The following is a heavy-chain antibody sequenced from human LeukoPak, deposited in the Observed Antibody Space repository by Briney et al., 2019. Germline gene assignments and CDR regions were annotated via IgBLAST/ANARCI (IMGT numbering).Heavy chain of an antibody. V-gene: IGHV4-34*01. CDR2: INHSGST. Sequence: SETLSLTCAVYGGSFSGYYWSWIRQPPGKGLEWIGEINHSGSTNYNPSLKSRVTISVDTSKNQFSLKLSSVTAADTAVYYCAMTRYCSSTSYYADYWGQGTLVTVSS. CDR1: GGSFSGYY. D-gene: IGHD2-2*01. J-gene: IGHJ4*02. CDR3: AMTRYCSSTSYYADY.